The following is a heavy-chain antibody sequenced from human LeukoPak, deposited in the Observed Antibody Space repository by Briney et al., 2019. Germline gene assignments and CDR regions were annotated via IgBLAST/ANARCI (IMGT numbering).Heavy chain of an antibody. D-gene: IGHD2-2*01. CDR2: ISSSSSYI. CDR3: ARGTVPYYFDY. CDR1: GFTFSSYS. V-gene: IGHV3-21*04. Sequence: GGSLRLSCAASGFTFSSYSMNWVRQAPGKGLEWVSSISSSSSYIYYADSVKGRFTISRDNSKNTLYLQMNSLRAEDTAVYYCARGTVPYYFDYWGQGTLVTVSS. J-gene: IGHJ4*02.